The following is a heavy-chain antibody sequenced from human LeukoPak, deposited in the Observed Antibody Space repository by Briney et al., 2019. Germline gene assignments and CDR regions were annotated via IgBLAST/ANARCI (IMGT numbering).Heavy chain of an antibody. D-gene: IGHD3-22*01. Sequence: GASVKVSCKASGYTFTSYSMNWVRQAPGQGLEWLGWINTNTGNPTYAQGFTGRFVFSLDTSVNTAYLQISSLKAEDTAVYYCARVVHLYDYESSGLTYDAFDIWGQGTMVTVSS. J-gene: IGHJ3*02. V-gene: IGHV7-4-1*02. CDR3: ARVVHLYDYESSGLTYDAFDI. CDR1: GYTFTSYS. CDR2: INTNTGNP.